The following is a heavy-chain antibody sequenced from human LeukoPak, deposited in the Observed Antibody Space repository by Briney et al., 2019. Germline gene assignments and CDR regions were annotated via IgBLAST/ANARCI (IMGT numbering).Heavy chain of an antibody. J-gene: IGHJ5*02. CDR3: ARHSGGTYYVNFDP. Sequence: SETLSLTCTVAGGSISSGSYYWSWIRQPAGKGLEWIGRIYTSRSTNYNPSLKSRVTISVDTSKNQFSLKLSSVTAADTAVYYCARHSGGTYYVNFDPRGQGTLVTVSS. CDR2: IYTSRST. CDR1: GGSISSGSYY. D-gene: IGHD1-26*01. V-gene: IGHV4-61*02.